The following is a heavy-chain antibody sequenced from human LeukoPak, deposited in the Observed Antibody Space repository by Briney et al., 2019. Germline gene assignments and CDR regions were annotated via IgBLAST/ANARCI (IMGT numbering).Heavy chain of an antibody. Sequence: ASVKVSCKASGYTFTGYYMHWVRQAPGQGLEWMGWINPNGGGTNYAQKFQGRVTMTRDTSISTAYMELSRLRSDDTAVYYCARELIDCSSTSCFYYDFWSGYWSNDCYFDYWGQGTLVTVSS. J-gene: IGHJ4*02. D-gene: IGHD3-3*01. CDR2: INPNGGGT. CDR3: ARELIDCSSTSCFYYDFWSGYWSNDCYFDY. V-gene: IGHV1-2*02. CDR1: GYTFTGYY.